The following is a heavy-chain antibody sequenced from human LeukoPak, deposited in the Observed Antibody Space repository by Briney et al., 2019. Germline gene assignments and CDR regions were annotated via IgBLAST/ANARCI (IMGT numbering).Heavy chain of an antibody. CDR2: IYHSGST. J-gene: IGHJ4*02. CDR3: ARVPILAAAADY. D-gene: IGHD6-13*01. V-gene: IGHV4-30-2*05. CDR1: GGSISSGGYY. Sequence: SQTLSLTCTVSGGSISSGGYYWSWIRQPPGKGLEWIGYIYHSGSTYYNPSLKSRVTISVDTSKNQFSLKLSSVTAADTAVYYCARVPILAAAADYWGQGTLVTVSS.